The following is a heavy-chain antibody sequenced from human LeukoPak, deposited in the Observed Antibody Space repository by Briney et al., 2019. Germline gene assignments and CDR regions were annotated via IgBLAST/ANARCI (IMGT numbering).Heavy chain of an antibody. CDR1: GYTFTSYG. CDR2: IIPIFGTA. Sequence: ASVKVSCKASGYTFTSYGISWVRQAPGQGLEWMGGIIPIFGTANYAQKFQGRVTITADKSTSTAYMELSSLRSEDTAVYYCARDQLKRYYYDSSGYSYMDVWGKGTTVTVSS. V-gene: IGHV1-69*06. CDR3: ARDQLKRYYYDSSGYSYMDV. J-gene: IGHJ6*03. D-gene: IGHD3-22*01.